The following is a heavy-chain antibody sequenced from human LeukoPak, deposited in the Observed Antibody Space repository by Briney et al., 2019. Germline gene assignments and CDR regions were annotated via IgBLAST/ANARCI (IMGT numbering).Heavy chain of an antibody. CDR2: IYPGDSDT. CDR1: GYSFTSYW. V-gene: IGHV5-51*01. J-gene: IGHJ4*02. CDR3: ARPNSFDYYDSSGIFDY. Sequence: GESLQISCQGSGYSFTSYWIGWVRQMPGKGLEWMGVIYPGDSDTRYSPSFQGQVTISADKSISTAYLQWSSLKASDTAMYYCARPNSFDYYDSSGIFDYWGQGTLVTVSS. D-gene: IGHD3-22*01.